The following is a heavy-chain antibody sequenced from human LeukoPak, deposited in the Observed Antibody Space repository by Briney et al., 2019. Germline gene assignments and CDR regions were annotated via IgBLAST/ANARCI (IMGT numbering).Heavy chain of an antibody. CDR2: ISGSGTSP. CDR3: AKDEDRHCRTTSCPNSFDY. J-gene: IGHJ4*02. CDR1: GFTFSNYA. V-gene: IGHV3-23*01. Sequence: GGSLRLSCAASGFTFSNYAMSWVRQAPGKGLEWVSAISGSGTSPYYADSVKGRFTISRDNSKNMLYVQMNSLRAEDTAVYYCAKDEDRHCRTTSCPNSFDYWGQGILVAVSS. D-gene: IGHD2-2*01.